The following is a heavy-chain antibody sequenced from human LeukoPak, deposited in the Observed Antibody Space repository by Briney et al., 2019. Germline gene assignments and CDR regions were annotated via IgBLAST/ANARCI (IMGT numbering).Heavy chain of an antibody. V-gene: IGHV1-69*05. CDR2: IIPIFGTS. CDR3: VRGRYDFWSGYYSPPCYFDY. J-gene: IGHJ4*01. D-gene: IGHD3/OR15-3a*01. Sequence: SSVKVSCKASVGTFSSYASRWVRQPRVKGLEWMGGIIPIFGTSNYAQNFQGRVMITTDESSSTAYMAVSSLRDEDAVVYYFVRGRYDFWSGYYSPPCYFDYWGQGTLVTVSS. CDR1: VGTFSSYA.